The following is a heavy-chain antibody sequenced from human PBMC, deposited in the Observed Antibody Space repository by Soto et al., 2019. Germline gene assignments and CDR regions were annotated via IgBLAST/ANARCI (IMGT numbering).Heavy chain of an antibody. CDR3: ARVEWIQLWSYLRYDMDV. J-gene: IGHJ6*02. CDR1: GFTFSNYN. CDR2: ISSSGSTT. D-gene: IGHD5-18*01. Sequence: GGSLRLSCAASGFTFSNYNMNWVRQAPGKGLEWVSYISSSGSTTFYADSVKGRFTISRDNAKNSLYLQMNSLRDEDTAVCYCARVEWIQLWSYLRYDMDVWGQGTTVTVSS. V-gene: IGHV3-48*02.